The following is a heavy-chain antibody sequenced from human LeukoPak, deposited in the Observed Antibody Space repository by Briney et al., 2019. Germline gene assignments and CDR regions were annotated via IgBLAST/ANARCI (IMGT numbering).Heavy chain of an antibody. CDR1: GFTFSTFW. J-gene: IGHJ4*02. CDR2: INTDGSST. V-gene: IGHV3-74*01. CDR3: ARSEYSFDY. Sequence: GGSLRLSCAASGFTFSTFWMHWVRQAPGKGLVWVSRINTDGSSTSYADSVKGRFTMSRDNAKNTLYLQMNSPRAEDSAVYYCARSEYSFDYWGQGTLVTVSS.